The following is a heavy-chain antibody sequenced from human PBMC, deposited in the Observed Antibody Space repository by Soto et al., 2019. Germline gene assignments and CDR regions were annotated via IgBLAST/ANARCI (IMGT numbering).Heavy chain of an antibody. V-gene: IGHV3-33*01. CDR1: GFTFSSYG. J-gene: IGHJ6*02. CDR3: AREGLDCSGGSCSSMAYYYYYGMDV. Sequence: GESLKISCAASGFTFSSYGMHWVRQAPGKGLEWVAVIWYDGSNKYYADSVKGRFTISRDNSKNTLYLQMNSLRAEDTAVYYCAREGLDCSGGSCSSMAYYYYYGMDVWGQGTTVTVSS. D-gene: IGHD2-15*01. CDR2: IWYDGSNK.